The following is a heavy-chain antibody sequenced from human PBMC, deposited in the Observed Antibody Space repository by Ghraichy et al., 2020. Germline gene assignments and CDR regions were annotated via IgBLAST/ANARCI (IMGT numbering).Heavy chain of an antibody. CDR2: ISGSGGST. Sequence: GESLNISCAASGFTFSSYAMSWVRQAPGKGLEWVSAISGSGGSTYYADSVKGRFTISRDNSKNTLYLQMNSLRAEDTAVYYCAKATVDTADYWGQGTLVTVSS. CDR1: GFTFSSYA. V-gene: IGHV3-23*01. D-gene: IGHD5-18*01. J-gene: IGHJ4*02. CDR3: AKATVDTADY.